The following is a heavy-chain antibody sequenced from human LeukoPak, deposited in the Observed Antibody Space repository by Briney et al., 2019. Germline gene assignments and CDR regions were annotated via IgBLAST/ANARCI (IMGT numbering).Heavy chain of an antibody. CDR2: IYHSGST. Sequence: SETLSLTCAVSGGSISSGGYSWSWIRQPPGKGLEWIGYIYHSGSTYYNPSLKSRVTISVDRSKNQFSLKLSSVTAADTAVYYCARGPWETYGLTHSFDYWGQGTLVTVSS. J-gene: IGHJ4*02. CDR3: ARGPWETYGLTHSFDY. D-gene: IGHD3-10*01. V-gene: IGHV4-30-2*01. CDR1: GGSISSGGYS.